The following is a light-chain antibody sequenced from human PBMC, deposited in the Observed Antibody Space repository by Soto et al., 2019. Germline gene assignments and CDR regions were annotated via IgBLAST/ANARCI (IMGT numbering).Light chain of an antibody. CDR3: QQYGTSPLYT. J-gene: IGKJ2*01. CDR2: GAS. Sequence: EIVLTQSPGTLSLSPGERATLSCRASQSISSSYLAWYQRKPGQAPRLLIYGASSRATRIPDRFSGSGSGTDFNLTISRLEPDDFAVYYCQQYGTSPLYTFGQGTKLEI. CDR1: QSISSSY. V-gene: IGKV3-20*01.